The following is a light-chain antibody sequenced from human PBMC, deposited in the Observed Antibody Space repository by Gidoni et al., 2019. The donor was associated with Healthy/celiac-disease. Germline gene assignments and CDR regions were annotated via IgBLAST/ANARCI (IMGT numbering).Light chain of an antibody. V-gene: IGKV1-5*03. CDR2: KAS. Sequence: DIQMTESPSTLSASVGDRVTSTCRASQSISSWLAWYQQKPGKAPKLLIYKASSLESGFPSRFGCSGSGTQFTLTIRSLQPDDCATYYCQQYHSFAWTFGQGTKVEIK. CDR3: QQYHSFAWT. J-gene: IGKJ1*01. CDR1: QSISSW.